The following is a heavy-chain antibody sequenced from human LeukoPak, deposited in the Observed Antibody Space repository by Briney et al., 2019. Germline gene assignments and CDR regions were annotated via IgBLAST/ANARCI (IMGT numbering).Heavy chain of an antibody. CDR3: AKGAQWYSGLGMDV. D-gene: IGHD1-26*01. CDR2: IIPILGIA. V-gene: IGHV1-69*04. J-gene: IGHJ6*02. CDR1: GGTFSSYA. Sequence: SVKVSCKASGGTFSSYAISWVRQAPGQGLEWMGRIIPILGIANYAQKFQGRVTITADKSTSTAYMELSSLRSEDTAVYYCAKGAQWYSGLGMDVWGQGTTVTVSS.